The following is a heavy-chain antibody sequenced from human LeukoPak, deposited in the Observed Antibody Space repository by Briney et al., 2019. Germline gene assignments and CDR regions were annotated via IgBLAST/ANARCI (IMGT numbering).Heavy chain of an antibody. J-gene: IGHJ4*02. D-gene: IGHD3-10*01. CDR1: GFTFSSYS. V-gene: IGHV3-21*06. CDR2: ISSSSTYI. Sequence: GGSLRLSCAASGFTFSSYSMNWVRQAPGKGLEWVSFISSSSTYIYYADSLKGRFTISRDNAKNSLYLQMNSLRAEDTAVYYCARDLYYGSGSYYNYWGQGTLVTVSS. CDR3: ARDLYYGSGSYYNY.